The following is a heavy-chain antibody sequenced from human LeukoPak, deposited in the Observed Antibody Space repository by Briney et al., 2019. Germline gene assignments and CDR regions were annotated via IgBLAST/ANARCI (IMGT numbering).Heavy chain of an antibody. CDR2: ISSSGSAV. V-gene: IGHV3-48*03. J-gene: IGHJ4*02. D-gene: IGHD4-23*01. Sequence: QTGGSLRLSCAASGFTFSSYEMHWVRQAPGKGLEWVSYISSSGSAVYNVESVKGRFTISRDNSKSTLYLQMNSLRAEDTAVYYCAKDLGGQRFYYFDYWGQGTLVTVSS. CDR1: GFTFSSYE. CDR3: AKDLGGQRFYYFDY.